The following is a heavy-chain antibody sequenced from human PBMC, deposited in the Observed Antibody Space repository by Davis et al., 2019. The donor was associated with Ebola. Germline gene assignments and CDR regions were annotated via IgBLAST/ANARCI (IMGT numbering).Heavy chain of an antibody. CDR3: AGNWGLDY. D-gene: IGHD2-21*01. CDR1: GFIFSGSE. CDR2: ISSGGYTM. Sequence: GESLKISCAASGFIFSGSEMNWVRQAPGKGLEWVSYISSGGYTMYYADSVKGRFTISRDNAKNSLYLQMNIVRAEDTAVYYCAGNWGLDYWGQGTLVTVSS. J-gene: IGHJ4*02. V-gene: IGHV3-48*03.